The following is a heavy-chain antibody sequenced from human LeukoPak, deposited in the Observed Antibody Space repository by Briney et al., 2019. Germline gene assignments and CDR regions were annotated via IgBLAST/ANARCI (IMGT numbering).Heavy chain of an antibody. CDR2: IYDSGST. Sequence: SETLSLTCTVSGGSISSSSYYWGWRRQPPGTGLEWIGSIYDSGSTYYNPSLKSRFTISVDTSKNQFSLKLSSVTAADTAVYYCARHEVVVVVAATPEEYFDYWGQGTLVTVSS. CDR1: GGSISSSSYY. CDR3: ARHEVVVVVAATPEEYFDY. J-gene: IGHJ4*02. D-gene: IGHD2-15*01. V-gene: IGHV4-39*01.